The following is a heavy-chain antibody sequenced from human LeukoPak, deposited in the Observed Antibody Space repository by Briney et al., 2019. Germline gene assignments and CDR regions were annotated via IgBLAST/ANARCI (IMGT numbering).Heavy chain of an antibody. J-gene: IGHJ4*02. CDR2: IYSDGTT. Sequence: GGSLRLSCTASGVSVSISFMSWVRQAPGKGLEWVSVIYSDGTTYYADSVKGRFTISRDNSKNTLYLQMNSLRAEDTAVYYCAKEGDYYDSSGYYLDYWGQGTLVTVSS. V-gene: IGHV3-53*05. D-gene: IGHD3-22*01. CDR3: AKEGDYYDSSGYYLDY. CDR1: GVSVSISF.